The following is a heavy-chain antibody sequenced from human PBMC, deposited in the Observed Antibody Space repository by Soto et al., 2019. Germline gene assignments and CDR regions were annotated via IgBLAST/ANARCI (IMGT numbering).Heavy chain of an antibody. CDR3: AVGSCSSSSCSREYYQH. J-gene: IGHJ1*01. Sequence: SETLSLTCAVSGYSISSGYYWGWIRQPPGKGLEWIGSIYHSGSTYYNPSLKSRVTISVDRSQKQFSLRLGSVTAADTAVYYCAVGSCSSSSCSREYYQHWGQGTLVTVSS. CDR2: IYHSGST. D-gene: IGHD2-2*01. CDR1: GYSISSGYY. V-gene: IGHV4-38-2*01.